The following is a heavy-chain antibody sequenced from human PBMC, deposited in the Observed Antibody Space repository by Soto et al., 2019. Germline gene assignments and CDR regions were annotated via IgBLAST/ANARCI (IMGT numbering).Heavy chain of an antibody. CDR2: IKEDGSEK. D-gene: IGHD3-10*01. CDR3: ARPRFRGMDV. CDR1: GFRMSNYF. J-gene: IGHJ6*02. Sequence: EVQLVESGGGLVQPGGSLRLSCVGSGFRMSNYFMSWVRQAPGKGLEWVANIKEDGSEKYYVESVKGRFTISRDNAKNSLYLQVNSLRDEDTAVYYCARPRFRGMDVWGQGTTVTVAS. V-gene: IGHV3-7*03.